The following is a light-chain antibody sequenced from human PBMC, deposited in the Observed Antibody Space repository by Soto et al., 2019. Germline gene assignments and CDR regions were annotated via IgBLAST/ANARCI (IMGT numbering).Light chain of an antibody. CDR2: SAS. J-gene: IGKJ2*01. V-gene: IGKV3-20*01. CDR1: QSVTSSY. CDR3: QQYGSTPPT. Sequence: EIVLTQSPGTLSLSPGERATLSCRASQSVTSSYLAWYQRKPGQAPRLLIFSASTSATGIPDRFSGSESGKDLTLTISRLETEDFALYYCQQYGSTPPTFGQGTKVEIK.